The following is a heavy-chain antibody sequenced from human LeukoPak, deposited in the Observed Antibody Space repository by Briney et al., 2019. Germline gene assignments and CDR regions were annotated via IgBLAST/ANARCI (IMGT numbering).Heavy chain of an antibody. J-gene: IGHJ6*04. V-gene: IGHV5-10-1*01. CDR1: WYNFYSYW. D-gene: IGHD2-8*01. CDR3: ARHVRYYYGMDV. Sequence: GGALKISCKGFWYNFYSYWNRWGRQIAGEGLGWVGRIDPSDSYTNYSPSFQGHVTISADKSISTAYLQWSSLKASDTAMYYCARHVRYYYGMDVWGKGTTVTVSS. CDR2: IDPSDSYT.